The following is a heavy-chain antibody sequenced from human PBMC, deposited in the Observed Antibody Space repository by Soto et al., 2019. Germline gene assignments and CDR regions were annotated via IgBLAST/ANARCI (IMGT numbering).Heavy chain of an antibody. J-gene: IGHJ6*02. CDR1: GFTFSSYA. Sequence: QVQLVESGGGVVQPGRSLRLSCAASGFTFSSYAMHWVRQAPGKGLEWVAVISYDGSKKYYADSVKGRITISRDNSKNTLYLQMNSLRAEDTAVYYCAKETLRYYAMDVWGQGTTVTVSS. CDR3: AKETLRYYAMDV. V-gene: IGHV3-30*04. CDR2: ISYDGSKK.